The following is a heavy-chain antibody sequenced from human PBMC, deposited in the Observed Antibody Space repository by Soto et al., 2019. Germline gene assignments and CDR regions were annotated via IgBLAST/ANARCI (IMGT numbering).Heavy chain of an antibody. V-gene: IGHV4-59*08. CDR1: GGYIGSFY. J-gene: IGHJ3*02. D-gene: IGHD1-1*01. CDR3: ARPYNGPYAFEI. CDR2: LYNSGNT. Sequence: SETLSLTCTVSGGYIGSFYWSWFRQSPGRGLEWIGYLYNSGNTVYNPSLKSRVTFSVDTSKNQFSLKLSSVTAADTAVYYCARPYNGPYAFEIRGHGTMVTVSS.